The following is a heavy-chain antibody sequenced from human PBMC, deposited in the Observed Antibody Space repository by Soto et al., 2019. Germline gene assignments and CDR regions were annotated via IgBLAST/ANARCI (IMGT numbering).Heavy chain of an antibody. CDR1: GITFSSYW. CDR3: ARGYSGHLARFDP. J-gene: IGHJ5*02. D-gene: IGHD5-12*01. V-gene: IGHV3-74*01. Sequence: GGSLRLSCAASGITFSSYWMHWVRQAPGKGLVWVSRINSDGSSTNYADSVEGRFTISRDNAKNTLYLQMNSLRVEDTAVYYCARGYSGHLARFDPWGQGTLVTVSS. CDR2: INSDGSST.